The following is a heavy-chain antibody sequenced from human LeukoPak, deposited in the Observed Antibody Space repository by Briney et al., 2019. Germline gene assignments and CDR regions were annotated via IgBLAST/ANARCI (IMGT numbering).Heavy chain of an antibody. D-gene: IGHD2-21*01. J-gene: IGHJ6*03. CDR2: ISSSGSTI. CDR1: GFIFSDYY. V-gene: IGHV3-11*01. CDR3: ARGGEGPLAYYCYYYMDV. Sequence: GGSLRLSCAASGFIFSDYYMSWIRQAPGKGLEWVSYISSSGSTIYYADSVKGRFTISRDNAKNSLYLQMNSLRAEDTAVYYCARGGEGPLAYYCYYYMDVWGKGTTVTVSS.